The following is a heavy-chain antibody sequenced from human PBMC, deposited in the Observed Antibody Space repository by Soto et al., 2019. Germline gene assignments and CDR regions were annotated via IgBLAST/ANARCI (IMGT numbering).Heavy chain of an antibody. D-gene: IGHD3-22*01. CDR3: VGYDSSGYYPGYFDY. CDR2: ISGSGGST. J-gene: IGHJ4*02. V-gene: IGHV3-23*01. CDR1: GFTFSSYA. Sequence: PGGSLRLSCAASGFTFSSYAMSWVRQAPGKGLEWVSAISGSGGSTYYADSVKGRFTISRDNSKNTLYLQMNSLRAEDTAVYYCVGYDSSGYYPGYFDYWGQGTLVTVPQ.